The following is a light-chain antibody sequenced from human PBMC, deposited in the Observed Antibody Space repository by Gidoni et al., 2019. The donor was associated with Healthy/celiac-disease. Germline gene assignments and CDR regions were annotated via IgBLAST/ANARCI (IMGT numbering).Light chain of an antibody. CDR2: DAS. CDR3: QQYDNLCS. V-gene: IGKV1-33*01. CDR1: HDISNY. J-gene: IGKJ2*04. Sequence: DIQITQSPSSLSESVGDRVTITCQASHDISNYLIWYQQKPGKAPKRLIYDASNLETGVPSRCSGSGSGTDFTFNISSLQPEDIATYYCQQYDNLCSFGQGTKLEIK.